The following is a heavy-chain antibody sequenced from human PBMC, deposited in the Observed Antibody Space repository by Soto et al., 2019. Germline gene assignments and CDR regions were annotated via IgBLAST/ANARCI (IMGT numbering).Heavy chain of an antibody. Sequence: QITLKESGPTLVKPTQTLTLTCTFSGFSLSNSGVGVVWIRQPPGKALEWLALIYWDDDKRYSPSLKSRLTITKDTSENQVVLTMTNMDPVDTATYSCAHTSTTVDLDYWGQGTLVTVSS. CDR3: AHTSTTVDLDY. J-gene: IGHJ4*02. CDR1: GFSLSNSGVG. D-gene: IGHD1-26*01. CDR2: IYWDDDK. V-gene: IGHV2-5*02.